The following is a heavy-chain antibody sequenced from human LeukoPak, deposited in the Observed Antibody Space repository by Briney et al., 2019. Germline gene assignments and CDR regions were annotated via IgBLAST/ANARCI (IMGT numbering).Heavy chain of an antibody. J-gene: IGHJ6*02. CDR1: RFTFTRFN. CDR2: ITTSGTYI. Sequence: GGSLRLSCAASRFTFTRFNMNWDRQAPGKGLELVSSITTSGTYIYYADSVKGRFTISRDNAKNSLYLQMNSLRAEDTAVYYCARPFYYDSNGGEGMDVWGQGTTVTVSS. CDR3: ARPFYYDSNGGEGMDV. V-gene: IGHV3-21*06. D-gene: IGHD3-22*01.